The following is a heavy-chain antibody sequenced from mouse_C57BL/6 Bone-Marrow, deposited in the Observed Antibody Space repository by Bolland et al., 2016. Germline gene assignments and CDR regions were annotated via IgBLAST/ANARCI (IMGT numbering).Heavy chain of an antibody. CDR3: ARGYYYGQAWFAY. CDR2: PGSGNT. D-gene: IGHD2-1*01. J-gene: IGHJ3*01. Sequence: PGSGNTYYNEKFKGKATLTAEKSSSTAYMQLSSLTSEDSAVYFCARGYYYGQAWFAYWGQGTLV. V-gene: IGHV1-76*01.